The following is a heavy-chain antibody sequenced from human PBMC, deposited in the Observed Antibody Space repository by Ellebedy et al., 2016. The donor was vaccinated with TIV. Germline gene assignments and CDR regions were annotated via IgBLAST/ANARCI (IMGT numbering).Heavy chain of an antibody. J-gene: IGHJ4*02. CDR3: GRGITARQANRAVDY. Sequence: GESLKISCAASGFTFRSYDMHWVRQPTGKGLEWVSTIGTAGDTYCAGSVKGRFTVSRENAKNSLYLQMNSLRGEDTAVYYCGRGITARQANRAVDYWGQGTLVTVSS. D-gene: IGHD3-16*01. CDR2: IGTAGDT. V-gene: IGHV3-13*01. CDR1: GFTFRSYD.